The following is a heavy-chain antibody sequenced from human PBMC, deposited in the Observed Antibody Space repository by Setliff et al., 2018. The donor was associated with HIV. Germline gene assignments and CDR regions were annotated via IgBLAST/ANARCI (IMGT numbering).Heavy chain of an antibody. J-gene: IGHJ4*02. CDR2: IYPNSGNT. Sequence: GASVKVSCKASGYTFTAYYIHWVRQAPGQGLEWMGRIYPNSGNTGYAQKFQGRVTMTRNTSISTAYMELSSLRSEDTAVYYCARPEPYGDYGYWGQGTLVTVPS. CDR1: GYTFTAYY. V-gene: IGHV1-8*02. D-gene: IGHD4-17*01. CDR3: ARPEPYGDYGY.